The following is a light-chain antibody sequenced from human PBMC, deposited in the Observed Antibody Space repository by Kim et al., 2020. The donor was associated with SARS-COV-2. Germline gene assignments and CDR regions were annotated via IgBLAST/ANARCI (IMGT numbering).Light chain of an antibody. J-gene: IGLJ2*01. CDR1: NIGSKS. Sequence: PRKTARISCGGNNIGSKSVHWYQQTPGQAPVLFIYYDSDRPSGIPERFSGSNSGNTATLTISRVEAGDEADYYCQVWDGSSDHSLFGGGTQLTVL. CDR2: YDS. CDR3: QVWDGSSDHSL. V-gene: IGLV3-21*04.